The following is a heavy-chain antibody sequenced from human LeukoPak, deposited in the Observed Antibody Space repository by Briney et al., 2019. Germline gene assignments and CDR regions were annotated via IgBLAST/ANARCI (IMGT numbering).Heavy chain of an antibody. J-gene: IGHJ5*02. CDR3: ARDYWVAAAGTTVWFDP. D-gene: IGHD6-13*01. V-gene: IGHV4-59*01. Sequence: SETLSLTCTVSGGYISSYYWSWIRQPPGKGLEWIGYIYYSGSTNYNPSLKSRVTISVDTSKNQFSLKLSSVTAADTAVYYCARDYWVAAAGTTVWFDPWGQGTLVTVSS. CDR1: GGYISSYY. CDR2: IYYSGST.